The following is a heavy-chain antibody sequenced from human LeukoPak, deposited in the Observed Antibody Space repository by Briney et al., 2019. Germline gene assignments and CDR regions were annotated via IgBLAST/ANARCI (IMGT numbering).Heavy chain of an antibody. V-gene: IGHV3-64D*06. CDR1: GFTFSRYA. Sequence: GGSLRLSCSASGFTFSRYAMHSVRQAPGKGLEYVSAISSNGGGTYYADSVKGRFTISRDNSKNTLYLQMSSLRAEDTAVYYCVKDGSGSYYTYYFDYWGQGTLVTVSS. CDR3: VKDGSGSYYTYYFDY. CDR2: ISSNGGGT. J-gene: IGHJ4*02. D-gene: IGHD3-10*01.